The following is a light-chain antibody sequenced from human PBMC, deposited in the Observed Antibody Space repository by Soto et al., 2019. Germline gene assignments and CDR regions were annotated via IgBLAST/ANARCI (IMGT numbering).Light chain of an antibody. V-gene: IGKV3-20*01. CDR1: QSLSSSF. Sequence: EIVLTRSPGTLSLSPGERATLSCRASQSLSSSFLAWFQQKPGQTPRLLIYGASSRATGIPDRFSGSGSGTDFTLTISRLEPEDFAMYYCQQYGTSPTFGPGTRWIS. CDR2: GAS. CDR3: QQYGTSPT. J-gene: IGKJ3*01.